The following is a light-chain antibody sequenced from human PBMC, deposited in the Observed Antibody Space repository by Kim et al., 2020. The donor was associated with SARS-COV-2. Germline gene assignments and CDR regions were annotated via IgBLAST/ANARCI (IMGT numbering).Light chain of an antibody. Sequence: GQSVTISCTGTSSDVGGYNYVSWYQQHPGKAPKLMIYEVSKRPSGVPDRFSGSKSGNTASLTVSGLQAEDEADYYCSSYAGSNNWVFGGGTKLTVL. V-gene: IGLV2-8*01. CDR3: SSYAGSNNWV. J-gene: IGLJ3*02. CDR2: EVS. CDR1: SSDVGGYNY.